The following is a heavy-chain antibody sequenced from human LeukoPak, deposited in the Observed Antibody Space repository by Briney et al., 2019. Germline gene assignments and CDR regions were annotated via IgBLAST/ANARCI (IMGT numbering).Heavy chain of an antibody. V-gene: IGHV3-23*01. CDR2: ISGSGGST. Sequence: PGGSLRLSCAASGFTFSSYAMSWVRQAPGKGLEWVSAISGSGGSTYYADSVKGRFTISRDNSKNTLYLQMNSLRAEDTAVYYCAKVLNCGGDCYGFDYWGQGTLVTVSS. CDR1: GFTFSSYA. J-gene: IGHJ4*02. D-gene: IGHD2-21*01. CDR3: AKVLNCGGDCYGFDY.